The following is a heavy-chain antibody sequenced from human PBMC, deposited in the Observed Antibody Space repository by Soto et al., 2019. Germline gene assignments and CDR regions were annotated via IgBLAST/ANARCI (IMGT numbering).Heavy chain of an antibody. CDR2: IDNDGGSV. CDR1: GLTFSAGW. J-gene: IGHJ4*01. CDR3: GREIAGGLDY. Sequence: GGSLRLRCSASGLTFSAGWKHWVRQAPGKGLVWVSRIDNDGGSVGYADSVKGRFTISRDNARNTLYLQMNSLRAEDTAVYYCGREIAGGLDYWG. D-gene: IGHD6-13*01. V-gene: IGHV3-74*01.